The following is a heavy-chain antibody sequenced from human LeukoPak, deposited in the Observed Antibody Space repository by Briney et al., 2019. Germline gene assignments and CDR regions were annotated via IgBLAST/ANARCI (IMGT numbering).Heavy chain of an antibody. J-gene: IGHJ4*02. D-gene: IGHD2-2*01. CDR2: IKSETDGGTA. V-gene: IGHV3-15*01. Sequence: NPGGSLRLSCAASGFTFTSAWMSWVRQTPGKGLEWVGRIKSETDGGTADYAAPVKGRFTISRDDSKNTVFLQMNSLKTEDTAVYYCCREDQRHSWGQGTLVTVTS. CDR3: CREDQRHS. CDR1: GFTFTSAW.